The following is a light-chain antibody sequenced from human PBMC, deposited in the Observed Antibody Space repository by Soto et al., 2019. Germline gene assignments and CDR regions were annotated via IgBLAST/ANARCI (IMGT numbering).Light chain of an antibody. J-gene: IGLJ1*01. V-gene: IGLV2-14*01. CDR1: SSDVGAYNL. CDR3: ASLTTTNFV. CDR2: EVS. Sequence: QSVLTQPASVSGSPGQSITISCTGTSSDVGAYNLVSWYQHHPDKAPKLMISEVSNRPSGASDRFSGSKSGNTASLTISGLQAEDEADYYCASLTTTNFVFGTGTKVTVL.